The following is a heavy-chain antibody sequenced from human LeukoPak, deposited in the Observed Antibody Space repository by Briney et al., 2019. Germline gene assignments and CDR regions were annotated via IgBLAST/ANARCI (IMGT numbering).Heavy chain of an antibody. Sequence: SPETLSLTCTVSGGSISSYYWSWIRQPAGKGLEWIGRIYTSGSTNYNPSLKSRVTMSVDTSKNQFSLKLSSVTAADTAVYYCAREPRGGVVVPAAFPFDYWGQGTLVTVSS. J-gene: IGHJ4*02. V-gene: IGHV4-4*07. CDR1: GGSISSYY. CDR2: IYTSGST. CDR3: AREPRGGVVVPAAFPFDY. D-gene: IGHD2-2*01.